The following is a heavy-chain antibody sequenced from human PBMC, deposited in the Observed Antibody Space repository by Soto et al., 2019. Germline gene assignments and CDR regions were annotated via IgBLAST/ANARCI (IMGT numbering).Heavy chain of an antibody. J-gene: IGHJ5*01. Sequence: GGSLRLSCAASGFTFSNYAMSWVRQAPGKGLEWISAISGGGGSTFYADSVKGRFTISRDNSRNTLYVQMYSLRAEDTAVYYCAKDGDRHCYGPSCLNWLDSWGQGTLVTVSS. CDR1: GFTFSNYA. CDR2: ISGGGGST. D-gene: IGHD2-2*01. CDR3: AKDGDRHCYGPSCLNWLDS. V-gene: IGHV3-23*01.